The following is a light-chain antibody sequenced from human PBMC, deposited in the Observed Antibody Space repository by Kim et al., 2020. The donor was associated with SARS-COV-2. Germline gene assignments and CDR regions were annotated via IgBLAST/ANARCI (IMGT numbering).Light chain of an antibody. CDR3: SSYAGSNNWV. Sequence: GQSVPIPCTGPGSDVGGYNYVSWYQQHPGKAPKLMIYEVSKRPSGIPDRFSRSKSGNTASLTVSGLQAEDEADFYCSSYAGSNNWVFGGGTQLTVL. CDR2: EVS. J-gene: IGLJ3*02. V-gene: IGLV2-8*01. CDR1: GSDVGGYNY.